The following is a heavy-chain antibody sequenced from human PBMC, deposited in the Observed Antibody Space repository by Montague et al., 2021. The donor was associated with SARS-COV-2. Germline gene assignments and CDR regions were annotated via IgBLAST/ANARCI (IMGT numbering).Heavy chain of an antibody. CDR3: ARSSAPSITIFGVSNTYRDFGL. CDR2: IYYSGST. V-gene: IGHV4-31*03. J-gene: IGHJ2*01. CDR1: GGSISSGGYY. D-gene: IGHD3-3*01. Sequence: TLSLTCTVSGGSISSGGYYWSWIRQPPGKGLEWIGYIYYSGSTYYNPSLKSRVTISVDTSKNQFSLKLSSVTAADTAVYYCARSSAPSITIFGVSNTYRDFGLWGRGTLVTVSS.